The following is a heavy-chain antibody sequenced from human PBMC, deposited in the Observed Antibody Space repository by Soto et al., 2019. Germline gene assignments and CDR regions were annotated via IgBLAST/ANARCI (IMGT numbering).Heavy chain of an antibody. D-gene: IGHD2-2*03. V-gene: IGHV3-33*01. CDR3: ARSPTALDYYFAY. CDR2: IWYDGSNK. J-gene: IGHJ4*02. Sequence: GGSLRLSCAASGFTFSSYGMHWVRQAPGKGLEWVAVIWYDGSNKYYADSVKGRFTISRDNSKNTLYLQMNSLRAEDTAVYYCARSPTALDYYFAYWGQGPLVPVPS. CDR1: GFTFSSYG.